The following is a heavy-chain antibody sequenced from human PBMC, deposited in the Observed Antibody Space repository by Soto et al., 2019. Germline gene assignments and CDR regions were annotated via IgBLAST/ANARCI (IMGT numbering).Heavy chain of an antibody. CDR1: GGSSSGYY. CDR2: ISYRGST. D-gene: IGHD3-16*01. J-gene: IGHJ4*02. V-gene: IGHV4-59*12. Sequence: QVQLQESGPGLVKPSETLSLSCTVSGGSSSGYYWSWIRQPPWKGLEWIGYISYRGSTTYNPSLKSRVTISVDTSKNQFSLKVSSVTAADTAGYYCARAWGGNVFDYWGQGTLVTVSS. CDR3: ARAWGGNVFDY.